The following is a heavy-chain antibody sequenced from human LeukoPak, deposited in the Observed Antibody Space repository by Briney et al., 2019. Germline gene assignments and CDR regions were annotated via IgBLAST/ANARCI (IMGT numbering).Heavy chain of an antibody. D-gene: IGHD6-13*01. CDR3: ARARIAAAVTYNWFDP. V-gene: IGHV1-69*04. Sequence: ASVSVSCTDSGGTFSSYAISSVRPAPGQGLEWMGRIIPIFGIANYAQKFQGRVTITADKSTSTAYMELSSLRSEDTAVYYCARARIAAAVTYNWFDPWGQGTLVTVSS. CDR1: GGTFSSYA. J-gene: IGHJ5*02. CDR2: IIPIFGIA.